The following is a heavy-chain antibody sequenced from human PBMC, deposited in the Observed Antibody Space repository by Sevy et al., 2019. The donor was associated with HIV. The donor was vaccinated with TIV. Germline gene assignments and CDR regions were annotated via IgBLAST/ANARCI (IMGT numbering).Heavy chain of an antibody. CDR3: VYDSDQ. Sequence: SETLSLTCTVSGGSISSGRYYLGWIRQPAGKGLEWIGRFDTSGGTNYNPSLNSRVIISVDTSKNQFFLKLTSVTAADTAVYYCVYDSDQWGQGILVTVSS. CDR2: FDTSGGT. CDR1: GGSISSGRYY. V-gene: IGHV4-61*02. D-gene: IGHD3-3*01. J-gene: IGHJ4*02.